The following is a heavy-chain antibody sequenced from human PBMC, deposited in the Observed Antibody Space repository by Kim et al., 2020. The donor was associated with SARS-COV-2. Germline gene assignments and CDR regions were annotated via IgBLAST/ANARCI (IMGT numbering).Heavy chain of an antibody. J-gene: IGHJ6*02. V-gene: IGHV3-30*02. CDR2: SNK. CDR3: AKQTYGMDV. Sequence: SNKYYADSVKGRFTISRDNSKNTLSLQMNSLGVEDTAVYYCAKQTYGMDVWGQGTTVTVSS.